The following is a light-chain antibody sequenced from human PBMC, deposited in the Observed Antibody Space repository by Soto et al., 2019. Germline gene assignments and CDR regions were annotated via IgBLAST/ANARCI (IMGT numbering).Light chain of an antibody. V-gene: IGKV1-9*01. J-gene: IGKJ1*01. CDR1: QGISSY. CDR2: AAS. CDR3: QQLNSYPVT. Sequence: SFPSASVGARITITYRASQGISSYLARYQQKPGKAPKLLIYAASTLQSGVPSKFSGSGSGTEFTLTISSLQPEDFATYYCQQLNSYPVTFGQGTKVDIK.